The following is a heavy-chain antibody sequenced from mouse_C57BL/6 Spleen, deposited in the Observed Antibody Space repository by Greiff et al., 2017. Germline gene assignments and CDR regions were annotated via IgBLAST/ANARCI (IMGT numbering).Heavy chain of an antibody. CDR1: GYTFTDYY. Sequence: EVQLQQSGPVLVKPGASVKMSCKASGYTFTDYYMNWVKQSHGKSLEWIGVINPYNGGTSYNQKFKGKATLTVDKSSSTAYMELNSLTSEDSAVYYCARKQAAQGVDYWGQGTTLTVSS. V-gene: IGHV1-19*01. J-gene: IGHJ2*01. CDR2: INPYNGGT. D-gene: IGHD3-2*02. CDR3: ARKQAAQGVDY.